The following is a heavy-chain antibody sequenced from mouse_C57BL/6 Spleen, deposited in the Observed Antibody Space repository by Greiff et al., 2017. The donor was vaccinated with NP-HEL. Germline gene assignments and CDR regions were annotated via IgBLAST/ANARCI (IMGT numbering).Heavy chain of an antibody. Sequence: QVQLQQSGPELVKPGASVKLSCKASGCTFTSYDINWVKQRPGQGLEWIGWIYPRDGSTKYNEKFKGKATLTVDTSSSTAYMELHSLTSEDSAVYFCARSRGNAWFAYWGQGTLVTVSA. D-gene: IGHD2-1*01. CDR2: IYPRDGST. V-gene: IGHV1-85*01. CDR3: ARSRGNAWFAY. CDR1: GCTFTSYD. J-gene: IGHJ3*01.